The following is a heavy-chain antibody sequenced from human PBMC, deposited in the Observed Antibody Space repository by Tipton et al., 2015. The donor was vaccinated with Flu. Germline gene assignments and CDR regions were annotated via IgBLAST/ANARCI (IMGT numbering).Heavy chain of an antibody. CDR1: GFTFSSYG. CDR3: VSHERGYYDYSGQYSGGY. V-gene: IGHV3-30*03. Sequence: SLRLSCAASGFTFSSYGMHWVRQAPGKGLGWVAVISYDGIDKYYAESVKGRFTISRDNSKNTLYLQMNSLRAEDTALYYCVSHERGYYDYSGQYSGGYWGQGTLVTVSS. CDR2: ISYDGIDK. J-gene: IGHJ4*02. D-gene: IGHD3-22*01.